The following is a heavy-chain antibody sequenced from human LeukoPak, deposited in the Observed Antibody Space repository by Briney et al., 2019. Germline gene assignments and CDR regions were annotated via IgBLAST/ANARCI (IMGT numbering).Heavy chain of an antibody. CDR3: ARAQNYDFWSGVDY. J-gene: IGHJ4*02. CDR2: INPNSGGT. D-gene: IGHD3-3*01. CDR1: GYTFTAYY. V-gene: IGHV1-2*02. Sequence: ASVKVSCKASGYTFTAYYMHWVRQAPGQGLEWMGWINPNSGGTNYAQKFQGRVTMTRDTSISTAYMELSRLRSDDTAVYYCARAQNYDFWSGVDYWGQGTLVTVSS.